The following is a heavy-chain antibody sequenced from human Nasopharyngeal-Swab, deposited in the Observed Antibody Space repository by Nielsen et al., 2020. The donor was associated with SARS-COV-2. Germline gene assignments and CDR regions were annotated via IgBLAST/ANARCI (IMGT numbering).Heavy chain of an antibody. D-gene: IGHD2-21*01. CDR1: GFTVSSNY. CDR3: ARPGHIRGYYYYYYMDV. J-gene: IGHJ6*03. CDR2: IYSCGST. V-gene: IGHV3-66*03. Sequence: GESLKISCAASGFTVSSNYMSWVRQAPGTGLEWVSVIYSCGSTYYADSVKGRFTISRDNSKNTVYLQMNSLRAEDTAVYYCARPGHIRGYYYYYYMDVWGKGTTVTVSS.